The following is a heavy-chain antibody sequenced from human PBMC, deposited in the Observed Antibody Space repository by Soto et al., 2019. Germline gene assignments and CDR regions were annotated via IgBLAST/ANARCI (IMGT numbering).Heavy chain of an antibody. CDR3: APLSVSLSGPYGIHV. J-gene: IGHJ6*02. CDR2: MLYSGLT. Sequence: PSETLSLTCGVSGYSVSSSDYYWAWIRQPPGKGLEWIGSMLYSGLTYYNPSLKSRVTLSVDTSKNQFSVRLNSVTASDTAVYYCAPLSVSLSGPYGIHVWGQGTTGTV. CDR1: GYSVSSSDYY. V-gene: IGHV4-39*01. D-gene: IGHD2-15*01.